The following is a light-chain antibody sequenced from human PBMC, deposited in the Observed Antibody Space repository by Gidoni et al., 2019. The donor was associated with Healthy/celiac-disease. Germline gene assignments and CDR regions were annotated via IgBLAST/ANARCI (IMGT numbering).Light chain of an antibody. CDR3: SSYTSSSTIV. CDR2: DVS. CDR1: SSDVGGYNY. J-gene: IGLJ1*01. Sequence: QSALPQPASLSGSPRQPITISCTGTSSDVGGYNYVSWHQQHPGKAPKLMIYDVSNRPSGVSNRFSGSKSDNTASLTISGLQAEDEADYYCSSYTSSSTIVFGTGSKVTVL. V-gene: IGLV2-14*01.